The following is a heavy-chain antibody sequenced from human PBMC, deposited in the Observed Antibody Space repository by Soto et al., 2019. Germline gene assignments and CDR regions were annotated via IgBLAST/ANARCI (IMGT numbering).Heavy chain of an antibody. CDR1: GFTVSSSNY. D-gene: IGHD5-12*01. CDR2: IYTGGTT. V-gene: IGHV3-53*01. J-gene: IGHJ4*02. Sequence: EAQLVESGGGLIQPGGSLRLSCVVSGFTVSSSNYMSWVRQAPGKGLEWVSVIYTGGTTYYADSVKGRFTISRDNSKNTLYLQMNSLRAEDTAVYYCHGYGYWGQGTLVTVSS. CDR3: HGYGY.